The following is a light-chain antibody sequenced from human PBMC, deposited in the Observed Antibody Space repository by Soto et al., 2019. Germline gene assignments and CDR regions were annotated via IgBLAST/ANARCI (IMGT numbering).Light chain of an antibody. V-gene: IGLV1-40*01. Sequence: QSVLTQPPSVSGAPGQRVTISCTGRSSNIGAGYDVHWYQQLPGTAPKLLIYGNSNRPSGVPDRFSGSKSGTSASLAITGLQAEDEADYYCQSYDSCLSVVFGGGTKLTVL. CDR2: GNS. J-gene: IGLJ2*01. CDR1: SSNIGAGYD. CDR3: QSYDSCLSVV.